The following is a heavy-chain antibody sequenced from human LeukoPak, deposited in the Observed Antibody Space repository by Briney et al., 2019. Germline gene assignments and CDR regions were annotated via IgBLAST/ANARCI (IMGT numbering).Heavy chain of an antibody. Sequence: GGSLRLSCAASGFTFSNYGMHWVRQAPGKGLEWVAFIRYDESTKFYADSVKGRFTISRDNSKTTLYLQMNSLRAEDTAVYYCAKLLSHFDWLLSGDYWGQGTLVTVSS. CDR2: IRYDESTK. D-gene: IGHD3-9*01. CDR1: GFTFSNYG. J-gene: IGHJ4*02. CDR3: AKLLSHFDWLLSGDY. V-gene: IGHV3-30*02.